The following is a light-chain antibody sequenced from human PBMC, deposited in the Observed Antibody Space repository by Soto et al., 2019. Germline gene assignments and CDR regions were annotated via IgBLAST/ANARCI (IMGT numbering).Light chain of an antibody. CDR1: SSDIGGYNY. CDR2: EVT. J-gene: IGLJ2*01. Sequence: QSALTQPPSASGSPGQSVAISCTGTSSDIGGYNYVSWYQQHPGKAPKLMLYEVTKRPSGVPDRFSGSKSGNTASLTVSGLLVEDEADYYCSSYVGTNIVVFGGGTKVTVL. V-gene: IGLV2-8*01. CDR3: SSYVGTNIVV.